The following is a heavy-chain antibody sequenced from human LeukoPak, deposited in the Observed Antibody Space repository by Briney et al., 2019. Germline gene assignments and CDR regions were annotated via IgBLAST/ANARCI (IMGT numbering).Heavy chain of an antibody. V-gene: IGHV3-30*04. CDR1: GFTFSTYN. Sequence: GGSLRLSCEASGFTFSTYNMHWVRQAPGKGLVWVTVISNDGDNKYYADSVKGRFTVSRDNSKNTLYLQMSTLGDEDTAVYRCAGGVVGVSGAFDLWGQGTLVTVSS. CDR2: ISNDGDNK. D-gene: IGHD1-26*01. J-gene: IGHJ3*01. CDR3: AGGVVGVSGAFDL.